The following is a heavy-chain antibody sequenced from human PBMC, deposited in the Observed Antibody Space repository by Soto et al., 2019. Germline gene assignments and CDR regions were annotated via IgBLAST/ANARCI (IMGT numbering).Heavy chain of an antibody. CDR3: ASRSRSIAAPWYWFDP. Sequence: QVQLVQSGAEVKKPGSSVKVSCKASGGTFSSYAISWVRQAPGQGLEWMGGIIPIFGTANYPQKFQGRVTITADESTSTAYMELSSLRSEDTAVYYCASRSRSIAAPWYWFDPWGQGTLVTVSS. J-gene: IGHJ5*02. CDR1: GGTFSSYA. CDR2: IIPIFGTA. V-gene: IGHV1-69*01. D-gene: IGHD6-6*01.